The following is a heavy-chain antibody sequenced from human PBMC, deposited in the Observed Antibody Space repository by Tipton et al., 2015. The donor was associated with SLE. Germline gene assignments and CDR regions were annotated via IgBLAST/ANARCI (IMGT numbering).Heavy chain of an antibody. Sequence: TLSLTCAVSGGSISSGGYYWSWIRQPPGKGLEWIGEINHSGSTNYNPSLKSRVTISVDTSKNQFSPKLSSVTAADTAVYYCARGYCSGGSCSYWYFDLWGRGTLVTVSS. V-gene: IGHV4-34*01. CDR1: GGSISSGGYY. D-gene: IGHD2-15*01. CDR2: INHSGST. J-gene: IGHJ2*01. CDR3: ARGYCSGGSCSYWYFDL.